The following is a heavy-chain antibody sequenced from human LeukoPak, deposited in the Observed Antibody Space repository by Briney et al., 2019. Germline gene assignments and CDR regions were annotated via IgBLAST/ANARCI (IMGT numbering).Heavy chain of an antibody. J-gene: IGHJ4*02. V-gene: IGHV3-7*01. CDR1: GFTFSSYA. CDR3: ARIGYRSSSFDY. Sequence: GGSLRLSCAASGFTFSSYAMSWVRQAPGKGLEWVANIKEDGSIKYYVDSVKGRFAISRDTAKNSVYLQMNSLRVEDTGIYFCARIGYRSSSFDYWGQGILVTVSS. CDR2: IKEDGSIK. D-gene: IGHD6-6*01.